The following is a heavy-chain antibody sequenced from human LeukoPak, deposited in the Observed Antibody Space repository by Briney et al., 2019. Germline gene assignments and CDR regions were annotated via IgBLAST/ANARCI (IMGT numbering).Heavy chain of an antibody. J-gene: IGHJ4*02. CDR2: IYTSGST. Sequence: SQTLSLTCTVSGGSISSGSYYWSWIRQPAGKGLEWIGRIYTSGSTNYNLSLKSRVTISVDTSKNQFSLKLSSVTAADTAVYYCARDDYGDYYFDYWGQGTLVTVSS. CDR3: ARDDYGDYYFDY. V-gene: IGHV4-61*02. D-gene: IGHD4-17*01. CDR1: GGSISSGSYY.